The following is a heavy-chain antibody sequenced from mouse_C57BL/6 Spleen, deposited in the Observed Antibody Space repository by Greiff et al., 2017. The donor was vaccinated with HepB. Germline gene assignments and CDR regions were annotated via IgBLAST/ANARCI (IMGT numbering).Heavy chain of an antibody. Sequence: EVQLQQSGPELVKPGASVKMSCKASGYTFTDYNMHWVKQSHGKSLEWIGYINPNNGGTSYNQKFKGKATLTVNKSSSTAYMELRSLTSEDSAVYYCASGIYDGYYVWFAYWGQGTLVTVSA. D-gene: IGHD2-3*01. V-gene: IGHV1-22*01. CDR1: GYTFTDYN. J-gene: IGHJ3*01. CDR2: INPNNGGT. CDR3: ASGIYDGYYVWFAY.